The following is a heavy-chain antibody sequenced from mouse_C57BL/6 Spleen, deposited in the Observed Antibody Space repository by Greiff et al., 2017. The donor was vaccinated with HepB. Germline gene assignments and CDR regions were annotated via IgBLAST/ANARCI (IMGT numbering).Heavy chain of an antibody. J-gene: IGHJ1*03. V-gene: IGHV1-47*01. Sequence: VQLQQSGAELVKPGASVKMSCKASGYTFTTYPIEWMKQNHGKSLEWIGNFHPYNDDTKYNEKFKGKATLTVEKSSSTVYLELSRLTSDDSTVYYCTRREDYYDYGGYFDVWGTGTTVTVSS. CDR3: TRREDYYDYGGYFDV. CDR1: GYTFTTYP. D-gene: IGHD2-4*01. CDR2: FHPYNDDT.